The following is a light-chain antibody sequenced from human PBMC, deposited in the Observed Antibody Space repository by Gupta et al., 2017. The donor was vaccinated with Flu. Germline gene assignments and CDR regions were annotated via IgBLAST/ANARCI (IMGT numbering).Light chain of an antibody. CDR2: AAS. CDR3: QQRYRNLRTWT. V-gene: IGKV1-39*01. Sequence: DIQMTQSPSSLSASVGDRVTITCRARQSISSYLNWYQQKPGKAPKLLIYAASSLQSGVPSRCSGSGAGTEFKLTISSMQPEDFATYYCQQRYRNLRTWTFGQGTKVEIK. J-gene: IGKJ1*01. CDR1: QSISSY.